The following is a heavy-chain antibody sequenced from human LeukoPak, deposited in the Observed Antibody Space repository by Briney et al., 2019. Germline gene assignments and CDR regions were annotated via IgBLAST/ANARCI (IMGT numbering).Heavy chain of an antibody. D-gene: IGHD4-23*01. J-gene: IGHJ4*02. V-gene: IGHV1-2*06. CDR1: GYTFTAYY. Sequence: GASVKVSCKASGYTFTAYYMHWVGQAPGQGLEWMGRINPNSGDTNYAQKFQGRVTMTRDTSISTAYMELSRLRSDDTAVYYCARAVDYGGTLDYWGQGTLVTVSS. CDR3: ARAVDYGGTLDY. CDR2: INPNSGDT.